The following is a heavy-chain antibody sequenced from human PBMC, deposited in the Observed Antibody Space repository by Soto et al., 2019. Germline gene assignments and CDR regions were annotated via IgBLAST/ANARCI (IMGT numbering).Heavy chain of an antibody. V-gene: IGHV1-58*02. CDR1: GYTFTSYA. J-gene: IGHJ4*02. Sequence: SVKVSCKASGYTFTSYAMHWVRQAPGQRLEWMGWINAGSGNTNYAQKFQERVTITRDMSTSTAYMELSSLRSEDTAVYYCAADSPNYDFWSGYSESQFDYWGQGTLVTVSS. CDR2: INAGSGNT. D-gene: IGHD3-3*01. CDR3: AADSPNYDFWSGYSESQFDY.